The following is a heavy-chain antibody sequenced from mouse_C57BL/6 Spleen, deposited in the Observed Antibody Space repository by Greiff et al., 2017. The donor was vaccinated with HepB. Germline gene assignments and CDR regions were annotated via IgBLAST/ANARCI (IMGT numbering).Heavy chain of an antibody. V-gene: IGHV1-80*01. J-gene: IGHJ3*01. CDR3: ARDDSSGLWFAY. CDR1: GYAFSSYW. D-gene: IGHD3-2*02. CDR2: IYPGDGDT. Sequence: VQLQQSGAELVKPGASVKISCKASGYAFSSYWMNWVKQRPGKGLEWIGQIYPGDGDTNYNGKFKGKATLTADKSSSTAYMQLSSLTSEDSAVYFCARDDSSGLWFAYWGQGTLVTVSA.